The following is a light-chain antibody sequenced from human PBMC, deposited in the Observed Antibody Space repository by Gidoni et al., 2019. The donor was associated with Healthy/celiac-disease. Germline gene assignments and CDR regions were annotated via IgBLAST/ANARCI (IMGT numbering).Light chain of an antibody. CDR3: QQYNNWPTIT. CDR1: QSVTSN. CDR2: GAF. J-gene: IGKJ5*01. V-gene: IGKV3-15*01. Sequence: EIVMTQSPATLSVSPGERATLSCRASQSVTSNLAWYQQKPGQAPRLLIYGAFTRATGIPARFSGSGSGTEFTLTISSLQSEDFGVYYCQQYNNWPTITFGQGTRLEIK.